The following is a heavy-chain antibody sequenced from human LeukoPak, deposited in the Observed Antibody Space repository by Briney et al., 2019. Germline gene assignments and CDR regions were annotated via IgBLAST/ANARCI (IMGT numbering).Heavy chain of an antibody. CDR1: GFTFSSYS. V-gene: IGHV3-21*04. J-gene: IGHJ4*02. Sequence: GGSLRLSCAASGFTFSSYSMNWVRQAPGKGLEWGSSISSSSSYIYYADSVKGRFTISRDNAKNSLYLQMNSLRAEDTAVYYCSKEAGGIPAAHPSDHWGLGTLVTVSS. D-gene: IGHD2-2*01. CDR2: ISSSSSYI. CDR3: SKEAGGIPAAHPSDH.